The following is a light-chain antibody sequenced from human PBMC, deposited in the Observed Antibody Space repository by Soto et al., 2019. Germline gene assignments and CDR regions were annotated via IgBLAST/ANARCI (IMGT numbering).Light chain of an antibody. CDR2: QDS. V-gene: IGLV3-1*01. CDR1: KLGDKY. CDR3: QAWDSSTACVV. Sequence: SSELTQPPSVSVSPGQTASITCSGDKLGDKYACWYQQKPGQSPVLVIYQDSKRPSGIPERFSGSNSGNTATLTISGTQAMDEADYYCQAWDSSTACVVFGGGNKLTVL. J-gene: IGLJ2*01.